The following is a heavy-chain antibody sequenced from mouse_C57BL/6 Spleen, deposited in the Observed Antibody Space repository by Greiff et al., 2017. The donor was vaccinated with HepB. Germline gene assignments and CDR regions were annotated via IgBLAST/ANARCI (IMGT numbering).Heavy chain of an antibody. D-gene: IGHD2-2*01. CDR1: GYTFTSYG. J-gene: IGHJ3*01. CDR3: ARSTMVTTGAGSFAY. V-gene: IGHV1-81*01. Sequence: QVQLQQSGAELARPGASVKLSCKASGYTFTSYGISWVKQRTGQGLEWIGEIYPRSGNTYYNEKFKGKATLTADKSSSTAYMERRSLTSEDSAVYFCARSTMVTTGAGSFAYWGQGTLVTVSA. CDR2: IYPRSGNT.